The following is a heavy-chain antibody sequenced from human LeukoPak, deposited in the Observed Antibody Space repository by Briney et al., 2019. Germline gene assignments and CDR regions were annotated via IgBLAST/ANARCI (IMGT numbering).Heavy chain of an antibody. J-gene: IGHJ3*02. CDR3: ARAYYDSSVAAFDI. Sequence: GGSLRLSCAASGFTFSSYSMNWVRQALGKGLEWVSYISSSSSTIYYADFVKGRFTISRDNAKNSLYLQMNSLRAEDTAVYYCARAYYDSSVAAFDIWGQGTMVTVSS. D-gene: IGHD3-22*01. CDR1: GFTFSSYS. CDR2: ISSSSSTI. V-gene: IGHV3-48*01.